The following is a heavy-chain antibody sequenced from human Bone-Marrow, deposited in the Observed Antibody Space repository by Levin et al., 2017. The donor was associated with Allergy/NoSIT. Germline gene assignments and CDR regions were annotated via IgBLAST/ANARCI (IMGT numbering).Heavy chain of an antibody. Sequence: PGGSLRLSCAASGFTVSSNYMSWVRQAPGKGLEWVSVIYSGGSTYYADSVKGRFTISRDNSKNTLYLQMNSLRAEDTAVYYCARNSRVGYCSSTSCYNGYWFDPWGQGTLVTVSS. V-gene: IGHV3-53*01. CDR1: GFTVSSNY. CDR2: IYSGGST. D-gene: IGHD2-2*03. CDR3: ARNSRVGYCSSTSCYNGYWFDP. J-gene: IGHJ5*02.